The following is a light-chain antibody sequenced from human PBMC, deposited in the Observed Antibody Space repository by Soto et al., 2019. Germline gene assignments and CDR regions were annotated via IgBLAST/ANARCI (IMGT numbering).Light chain of an antibody. CDR3: QQSYSTPRT. CDR1: QNINNY. J-gene: IGKJ1*01. Sequence: DIQMTQSPSSLSASLGDRVNITCRASQNINNYLNWYQQKPGKAPKLLIYAASSLHSGVPSRFSGSGSGTDFTLTISNLQPEDFATFYCQQSYSTPRTFGQGTKVETK. V-gene: IGKV1-39*01. CDR2: AAS.